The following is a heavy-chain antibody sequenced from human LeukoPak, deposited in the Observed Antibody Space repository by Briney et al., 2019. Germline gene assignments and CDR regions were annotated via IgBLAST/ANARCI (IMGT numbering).Heavy chain of an antibody. J-gene: IGHJ4*02. D-gene: IGHD3-9*01. CDR1: GFSLSTSGVG. Sequence: ESGPTLVKPTQTLTLTCTFSGFSLSTSGVGVGWIRQPPGKALEWLALIYWDDDKRYSPSLKSRLTITKDTSKNQVVLTMTNMDPVDTATYYCAHSLLYWDILTGYSGPSFDYWGQGTLVTVSS. CDR2: IYWDDDK. V-gene: IGHV2-5*02. CDR3: AHSLLYWDILTGYSGPSFDY.